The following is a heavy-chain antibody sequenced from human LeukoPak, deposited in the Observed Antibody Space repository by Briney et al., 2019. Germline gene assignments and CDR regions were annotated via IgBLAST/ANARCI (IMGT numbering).Heavy chain of an antibody. Sequence: GGSLRLSCVASGITFSIYSMNWVRQAPGKGLEWVSYIGSFSGTINYADSVKGRFTISRDNSKNTLYLQMNSLRAEDTAVYYCARQGTYYYDSSGYDNHDYWGQGTLVTVSS. V-gene: IGHV3-48*01. D-gene: IGHD3-22*01. J-gene: IGHJ4*02. CDR3: ARQGTYYYDSSGYDNHDY. CDR2: IGSFSGTI. CDR1: GITFSIYS.